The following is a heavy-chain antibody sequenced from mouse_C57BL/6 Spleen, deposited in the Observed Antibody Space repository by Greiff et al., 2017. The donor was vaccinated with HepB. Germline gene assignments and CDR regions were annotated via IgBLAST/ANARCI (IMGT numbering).Heavy chain of an antibody. J-gene: IGHJ2*01. V-gene: IGHV1-19*01. CDR1: GYTFTDYY. Sequence: VQLQQSGPVLVKPGASVKMSCKASGYTFTDYYMNWVKQSHGKSLEWIGVINPYNGGTSYNQKFKGKATLTVDKSSSTAYMELNSLTSEDSAVYYCARGGYGSSFDYWVQGTTLTVSS. CDR2: INPYNGGT. D-gene: IGHD1-1*01. CDR3: ARGGYGSSFDY.